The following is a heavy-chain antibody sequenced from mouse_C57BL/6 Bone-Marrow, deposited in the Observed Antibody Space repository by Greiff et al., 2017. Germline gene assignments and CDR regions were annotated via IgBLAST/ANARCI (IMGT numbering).Heavy chain of an antibody. CDR2: IYPRDGST. J-gene: IGHJ1*03. D-gene: IGHD1-1*01. V-gene: IGHV1-85*01. CDR3: ARDYGSSYWYFDV. Sequence: VQLQQSGPELVKPGASVKLSCKASGYTFTSYDINWVKQRPGPGLEWIGWIYPRDGSTKYNEKFKGKATFTVDTSSSTPYMELHSLTSEDSAVYFCARDYGSSYWYFDVWGTGTTVTVSS. CDR1: GYTFTSYD.